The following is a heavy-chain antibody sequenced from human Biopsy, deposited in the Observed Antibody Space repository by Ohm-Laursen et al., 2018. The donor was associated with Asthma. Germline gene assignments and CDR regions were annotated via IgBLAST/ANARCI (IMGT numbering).Heavy chain of an antibody. CDR1: GGTFSSYA. D-gene: IGHD1-26*01. J-gene: IGHJ4*02. CDR3: AKDVGWELPQYYFDY. V-gene: IGHV1-69*01. Sequence: GSSVKVSCKASGGTFSSYAISWVRQAPGQGLEWMGGIIPIFGTANYAQKFQGRVTITADESTSTAYMELSSLRAEDTAVYYCAKDVGWELPQYYFDYWGQGTLVTVSS. CDR2: IIPIFGTA.